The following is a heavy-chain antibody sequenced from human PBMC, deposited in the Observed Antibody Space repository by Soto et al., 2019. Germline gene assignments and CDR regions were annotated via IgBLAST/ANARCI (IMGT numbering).Heavy chain of an antibody. CDR1: GFTLSSYN. Sequence: PGGDLRHSCAASGFTLSSYNINWVRQAPGKGLEWVSSISSSSSYIYYADSVKGRFTISRDNAKNSLYLQMNSLRAEDTAVYYCARDRCSESCDVFAFWGQGTMVTVSS. CDR2: ISSSSSYI. D-gene: IGHD3-10*02. CDR3: ARDRCSESCDVFAF. J-gene: IGHJ3*01. V-gene: IGHV3-21*01.